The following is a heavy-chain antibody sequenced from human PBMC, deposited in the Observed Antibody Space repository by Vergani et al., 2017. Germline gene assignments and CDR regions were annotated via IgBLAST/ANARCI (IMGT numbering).Heavy chain of an antibody. V-gene: IGHV3-23*01. CDR3: ARSRLSSLFDY. CDR1: GFTFSSYA. CDR2: ISGSGGST. Sequence: EVQLLESGGGLVQLGGSLRLSCAASGFTFSSYAMSWVRQAPGKGLEWVSAISGSGGSTYYADSVKGRFTISRDNSKNTLYLHMSSLRAEDTAVYYCARSRLSSLFDYWGQGTLVTVSS. D-gene: IGHD3-16*01. J-gene: IGHJ4*02.